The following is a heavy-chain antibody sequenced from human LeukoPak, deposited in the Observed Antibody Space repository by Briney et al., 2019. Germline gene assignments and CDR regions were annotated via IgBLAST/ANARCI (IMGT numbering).Heavy chain of an antibody. J-gene: IGHJ4*02. CDR1: GYSFTTYA. D-gene: IGHD1-14*01. CDR3: ATANSGYKY. V-gene: IGHV1-3*01. Sequence: ASVKVSCKASGYSFTTYAMHWVRQAPGQGLEWMGWTNAGDGDTKYSQKFQGRITITRDTSASTAYMELSSLTSEDTAMFYCATANSGYKYWGQGTPVTVSS. CDR2: TNAGDGDT.